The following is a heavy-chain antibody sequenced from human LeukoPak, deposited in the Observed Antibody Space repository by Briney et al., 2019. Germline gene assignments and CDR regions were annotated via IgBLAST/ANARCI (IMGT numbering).Heavy chain of an antibody. CDR2: INPKSGDT. V-gene: IGHV1-2*02. D-gene: IGHD1-26*01. J-gene: IGHJ5*02. Sequence: ASVKVSCKASGYTFTGYYMHWVRQAPGQGLEWMGWINPKSGDTKYAQKFQGRVTMTRDTSISTAYMELSRLRSDDTAVYYCARDGYSGRFDPWGQGTLVTVSS. CDR3: ARDGYSGRFDP. CDR1: GYTFTGYY.